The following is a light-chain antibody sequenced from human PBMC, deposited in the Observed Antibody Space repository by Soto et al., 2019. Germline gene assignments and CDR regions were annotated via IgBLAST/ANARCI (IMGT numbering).Light chain of an antibody. J-gene: IGKJ1*01. CDR3: QQYKSYST. CDR1: QSISSW. V-gene: IGKV1-5*01. CDR2: DAS. Sequence: DIPMTQSPSTLSASVGDRVTITCRASQSISSWLAWYQQKPGKAPKLLIYDASSLESGVPSRFSGSGSGTDFTLTISSLQPDDFATYYCQQYKSYSTFGQGTKVDIK.